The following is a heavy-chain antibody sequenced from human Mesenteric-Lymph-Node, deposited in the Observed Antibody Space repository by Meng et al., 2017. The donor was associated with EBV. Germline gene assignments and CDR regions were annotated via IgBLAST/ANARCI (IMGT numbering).Heavy chain of an antibody. J-gene: IGHJ4*02. V-gene: IGHV4-4*02. D-gene: IGHD3-10*01. Sequence: QGQLPESGPGLVKPSGTPSLTCAVSGGSIYESHWWSWVRQPPGKGLEWIGETYHSGSSNYSPSLKSRVSMSVDNSKNQFSLTLHSVTAADTAVYYCARGLGGSGKYHFDFWGPGILVTVSS. CDR1: GGSIYESHW. CDR2: TYHSGSS. CDR3: ARGLGGSGKYHFDF.